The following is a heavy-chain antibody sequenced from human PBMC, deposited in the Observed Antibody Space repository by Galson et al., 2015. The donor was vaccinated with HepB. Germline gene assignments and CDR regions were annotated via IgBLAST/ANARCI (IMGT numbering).Heavy chain of an antibody. J-gene: IGHJ6*02. CDR1: GFTFSSYA. D-gene: IGHD2-21*02. CDR2: ISYDGSNK. V-gene: IGHV3-30*04. CDR3: ARDPYIVVVTAPGGYYYGMDV. Sequence: SLRLSCAASGFTFSSYAMHWVRQAPGKGLEWVAVISYDGSNKYYADSVKGRFTISRDNSKNTLYLQMNSLRAEDTAVYYCARDPYIVVVTAPGGYYYGMDVWGQGTTVTVSS.